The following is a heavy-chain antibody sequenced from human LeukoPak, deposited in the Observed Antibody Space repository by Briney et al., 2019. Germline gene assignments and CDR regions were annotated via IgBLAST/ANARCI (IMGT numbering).Heavy chain of an antibody. D-gene: IGHD6-13*01. Sequence: SETLSLTCAVYGGSFSGYYWSRIRQPPGKGLEWIGEINHSGSTNYNPSLKSRVTISVDTSKNQFSLKLSSVTAADTAVYYCARMTGIAAAGTAFDYWGQGTLVTVSS. CDR1: GGSFSGYY. J-gene: IGHJ4*02. CDR2: INHSGST. V-gene: IGHV4-34*01. CDR3: ARMTGIAAAGTAFDY.